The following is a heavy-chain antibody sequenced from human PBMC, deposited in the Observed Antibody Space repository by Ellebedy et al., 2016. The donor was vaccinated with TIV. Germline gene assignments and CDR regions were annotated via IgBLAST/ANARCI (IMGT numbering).Heavy chain of an antibody. CDR1: GFTFSSYA. CDR2: ISGSGGST. J-gene: IGHJ4*02. CDR3: AGIQLWSHRTY. V-gene: IGHV3-23*01. D-gene: IGHD5-18*01. Sequence: GGSLRLSCAASGFTFSSYAMSWVRQAPGKGLEWVSAISGSGGSTYYADSVKGRFTISRHNSKNTLYLQMNSLRAEDTAVYYCAGIQLWSHRTYWGQGTLVAVSS.